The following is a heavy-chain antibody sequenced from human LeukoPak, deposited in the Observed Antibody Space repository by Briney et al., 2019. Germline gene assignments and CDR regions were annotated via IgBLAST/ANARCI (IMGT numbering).Heavy chain of an antibody. D-gene: IGHD4-17*01. J-gene: IGHJ4*02. V-gene: IGHV4-38-2*02. CDR2: IYHSGST. CDR1: GYSISSGYY. CDR3: ASAGTTVTTRFFDY. Sequence: EPSETLSLTCTVSGYSISSGYYWGWIRQPPGKGLEWIGSIYHSGSTYYNPSLKSRVTISVDTSKNQFSLKLSSVTAADTAVYYCASAGTTVTTRFFDYWGQGTLVTVPS.